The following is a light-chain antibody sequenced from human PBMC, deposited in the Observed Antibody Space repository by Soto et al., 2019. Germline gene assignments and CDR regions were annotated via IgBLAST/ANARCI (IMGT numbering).Light chain of an antibody. CDR2: EVS. J-gene: IGLJ1*01. V-gene: IGLV2-14*02. CDR1: KNDIGSYRF. Sequence: QSALTQPASVSGSPGESITISCIGTKNDIGSYRFVSRYQQHPGKAPKLMIYEVSNRPSGVSNRFSGSKSGNTASLTISGLQAEDEADYYCSSYTSSSTYVFGTGTKVTVL. CDR3: SSYTSSSTYV.